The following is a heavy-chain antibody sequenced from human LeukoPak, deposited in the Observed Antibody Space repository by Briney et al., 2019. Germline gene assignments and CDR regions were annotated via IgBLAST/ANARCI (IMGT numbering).Heavy chain of an antibody. Sequence: SETLSLTCTVAGFSISKGFYWGWVRQPPGKGLEFIATIYHDGTSHYNPSLESRATISVDTSRNQFSLNLASVTAADTAVYYCARDVSWDESFQRWGQGALVTVSS. D-gene: IGHD1-26*01. CDR2: IYHDGTS. V-gene: IGHV4-38-2*02. J-gene: IGHJ1*01. CDR1: GFSISKGFY. CDR3: ARDVSWDESFQR.